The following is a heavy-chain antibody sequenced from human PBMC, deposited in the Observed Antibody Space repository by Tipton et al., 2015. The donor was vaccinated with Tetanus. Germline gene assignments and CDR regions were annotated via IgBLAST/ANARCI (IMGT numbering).Heavy chain of an antibody. CDR2: ISYNGST. V-gene: IGHV4-59*01. J-gene: IGHJ5*02. CDR3: ARVEITTEWFDP. D-gene: IGHD1-1*01. CDR1: GASMRTYY. Sequence: TLSLTCAVSGASMRTYYWSWIRQPPGKELEWTGYISYNGSTKYNPSLESRVTLSVDTSKNLLSLNLTSVTAADTAVYFCARVEITTEWFDPWGPGTLVTVSS.